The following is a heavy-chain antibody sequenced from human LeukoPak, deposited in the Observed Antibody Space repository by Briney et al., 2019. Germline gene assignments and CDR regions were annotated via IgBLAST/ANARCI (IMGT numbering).Heavy chain of an antibody. D-gene: IGHD4-17*01. CDR1: GGSISSGSYY. CDR3: ARDIRDYGDNWFDP. V-gene: IGHV4-61*09. J-gene: IGHJ5*02. Sequence: SQTLSLTCTVSGGSISSGSYYWSWIRQPAGKGLEWIGHIYTSGSTNYNPSLKSRVTMLVDTSKNQFSLKLSSVTAADTAVYYCARDIRDYGDNWFDPWGQGTLVTVSS. CDR2: IYTSGST.